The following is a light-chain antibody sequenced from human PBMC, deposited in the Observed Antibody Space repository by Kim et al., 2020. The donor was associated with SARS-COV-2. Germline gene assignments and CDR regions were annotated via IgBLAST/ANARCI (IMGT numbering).Light chain of an antibody. CDR3: QQYDTYHT. J-gene: IGKJ2*01. Sequence: DIQMTQSPSTLSASVGDSVTITCRASQNINNWLAWYQLRPGRAPKLLFYKASNLESGVPSRFSGSGSGTEFTLTIYSLQPDDFATYYCQQYDTYHTFGQGTKLEI. CDR2: KAS. CDR1: QNINNW. V-gene: IGKV1-5*03.